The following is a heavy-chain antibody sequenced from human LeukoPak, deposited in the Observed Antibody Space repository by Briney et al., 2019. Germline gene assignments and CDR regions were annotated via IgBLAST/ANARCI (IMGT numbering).Heavy chain of an antibody. V-gene: IGHV3-64*01. Sequence: GGSLRLSCAASGFTFSSYAMHWVRQAPGKGLEYVSAISSNGVSTYYANSVKGRFTISRDNAKNSLYLQMNSLRAEDTAVYYCARAHYYDSSGLDFWGQGTLVTVSS. CDR3: ARAHYYDSSGLDF. CDR1: GFTFSSYA. CDR2: ISSNGVST. D-gene: IGHD3-22*01. J-gene: IGHJ4*02.